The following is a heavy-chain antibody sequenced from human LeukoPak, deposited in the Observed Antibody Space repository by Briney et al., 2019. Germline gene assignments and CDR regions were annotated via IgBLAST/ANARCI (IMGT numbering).Heavy chain of an antibody. CDR3: ARTAIVGTTWYFDY. CDR1: GGSISSSSFY. CDR2: IYYSGST. Sequence: PSETLSLTCTVSGGSISSSSFYWGWIRQPPGKGLEWIGSIYYSGSTYYSPSLKSRVTISVDTSKNQFSLKLSSVTAADTAVYYCARTAIVGTTWYFDYWGQGTLVTVSS. D-gene: IGHD1-26*01. V-gene: IGHV4-39*01. J-gene: IGHJ4*02.